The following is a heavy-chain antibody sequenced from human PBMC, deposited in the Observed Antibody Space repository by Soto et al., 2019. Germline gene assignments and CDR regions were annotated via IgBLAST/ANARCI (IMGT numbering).Heavy chain of an antibody. CDR1: GGTFSSYA. D-gene: IGHD4-17*01. J-gene: IGHJ6*02. V-gene: IGHV1-69*06. CDR2: IIPIFGTA. CDR3: ARELRPYYYYYYGMDV. Sequence: SVKVSCKASGGTFSSYAISWVRQAPGQGLEWMGGIIPIFGTANYAQKFQGRVTITADKSTSTAYMELSSLRSEDTAVYYCARELRPYYYYYYGMDVWGQGTTVTVSS.